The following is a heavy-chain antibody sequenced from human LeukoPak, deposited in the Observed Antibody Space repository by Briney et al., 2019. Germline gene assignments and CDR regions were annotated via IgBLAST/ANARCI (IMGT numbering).Heavy chain of an antibody. J-gene: IGHJ5*02. CDR3: AAIVTEGFDP. CDR1: GFTFSSYG. CDR2: IRYDGSNK. Sequence: GGSLRLYCAASGFTFSSYGMHWVRQAPGNGLEWVAFIRYDGSNKYYADSVKGRFTISRDNSKNTLYLQMNSLRAEDTAVYYCAAIVTEGFDPWGQGTLVTVSS. V-gene: IGHV3-30*02. D-gene: IGHD2/OR15-2a*01.